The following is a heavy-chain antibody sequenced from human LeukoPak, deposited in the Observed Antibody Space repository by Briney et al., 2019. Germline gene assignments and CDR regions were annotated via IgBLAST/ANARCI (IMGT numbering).Heavy chain of an antibody. CDR1: GFAFSTYG. D-gene: IGHD2-15*01. J-gene: IGHJ4*02. CDR3: ARSGLNRFDY. Sequence: PGGSLRLSCAASGFAFSTYGMHWVRQAPGKGLEWVAYIQYDGSNEQYAHSVKGRFRISRDSSKNTLYLQMNSLRAEDTAAYYCARSGLNRFDYWGQGTLVTVSS. CDR2: IQYDGSNE. V-gene: IGHV3-30*12.